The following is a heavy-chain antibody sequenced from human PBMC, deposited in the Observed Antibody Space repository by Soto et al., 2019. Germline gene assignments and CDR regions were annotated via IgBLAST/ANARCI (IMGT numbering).Heavy chain of an antibody. V-gene: IGHV3-7*01. CDR2: IKQDGSEK. CDR1: GFSLSSYW. Sequence: GGSLRLSCAASGFSLSSYWMNWVRQAPGKGLEWVANIKQDGSEKYYVDSVKGRFFISRDNAKNSLYLHVNSLRAEDTAVYYCARDADASGWYHYGMDVWAQGTMVTVSS. J-gene: IGHJ6*02. D-gene: IGHD6-19*01. CDR3: ARDADASGWYHYGMDV.